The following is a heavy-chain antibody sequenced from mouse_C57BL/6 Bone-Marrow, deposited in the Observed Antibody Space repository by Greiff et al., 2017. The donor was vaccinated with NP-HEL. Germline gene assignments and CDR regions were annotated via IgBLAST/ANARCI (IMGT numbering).Heavy chain of an antibody. J-gene: IGHJ4*01. V-gene: IGHV1-80*01. CDR2: IYPGDGDT. CDR3: AITTVVATRDYAMDY. D-gene: IGHD1-1*01. Sequence: VQVVESGAELVKPGASVKISCKASGYAFSSYWMNWVKQRPGKGLEWIGQIYPGDGDTNYNGKFKGKATLTADKSSSTAYMQLSSLTSEDSAVYFCAITTVVATRDYAMDYWGQGTSVTVSP. CDR1: GYAFSSYW.